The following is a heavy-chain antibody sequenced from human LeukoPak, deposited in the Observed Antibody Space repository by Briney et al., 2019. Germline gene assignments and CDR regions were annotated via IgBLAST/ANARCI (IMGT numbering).Heavy chain of an antibody. CDR2: IYSSGST. D-gene: IGHD2-21*02. Sequence: SETLSLTCTVSRGSFSSYYWSWIRQPPGRGLEWIGHIYSSGSTNYNPSLKSRVIISVDTSKNLFSLKLTSVTAADTAVYFCARVTASLSFYYGMDVWGQGTTVTVSS. V-gene: IGHV4-59*01. CDR1: RGSFSSYY. J-gene: IGHJ6*02. CDR3: ARVTASLSFYYGMDV.